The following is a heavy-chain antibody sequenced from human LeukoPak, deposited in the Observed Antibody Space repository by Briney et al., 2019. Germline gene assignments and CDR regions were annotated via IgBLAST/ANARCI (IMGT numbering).Heavy chain of an antibody. Sequence: VASVKVSCKASGYTFTHYAIHWVRQAPGQRLEWMGWINTGNDNTKYSQESQGRVTITRDTSASTAYMDLSSLRSEDMAVYYCARARITYDYIWESYRPVLPDYWGQGTLVTISS. D-gene: IGHD3-16*02. J-gene: IGHJ4*02. CDR3: ARARITYDYIWESYRPVLPDY. CDR2: INTGNDNT. V-gene: IGHV1-3*03. CDR1: GYTFTHYA.